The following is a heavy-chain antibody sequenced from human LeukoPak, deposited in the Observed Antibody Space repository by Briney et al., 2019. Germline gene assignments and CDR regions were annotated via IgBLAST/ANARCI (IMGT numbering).Heavy chain of an antibody. CDR1: GYTFTSYY. D-gene: IGHD5-18*01. V-gene: IGHV1-69*13. J-gene: IGHJ5*02. Sequence: ASVKVSCKASGYTFTSYYMHWVRQAPGQGLEWMGGIIPIFGTANYAQKFQGRVTITADESTSTAYMELSSLRSEDTAVYYCARDFEYSYGPNWFDPWGQGTLVTVSS. CDR2: IIPIFGTA. CDR3: ARDFEYSYGPNWFDP.